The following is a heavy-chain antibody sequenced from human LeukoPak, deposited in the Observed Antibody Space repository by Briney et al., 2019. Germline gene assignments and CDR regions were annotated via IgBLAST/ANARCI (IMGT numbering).Heavy chain of an antibody. CDR1: GYSFTSYW. D-gene: IGHD1-26*01. CDR2: IYPGDSDT. CDR3: ARHREGQVGATRSFLDS. V-gene: IGHV5-51*01. J-gene: IGHJ4*02. Sequence: GESLKISCKGSGYSFTSYWIAWVRQMPGKGLEWMGIIYPGDSDTRYSPSFQGQVTISADKSISTAYLQWSSLKASDTAIYYCARHREGQVGATRSFLDSWGQGTLVTVSS.